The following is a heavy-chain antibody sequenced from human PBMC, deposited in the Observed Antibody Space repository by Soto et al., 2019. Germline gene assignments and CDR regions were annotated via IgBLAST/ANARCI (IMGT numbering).Heavy chain of an antibody. V-gene: IGHV4-59*01. CDR1: GGSISSYY. J-gene: IGHJ3*02. Sequence: QVQLQESGPGLVKPSETLSLTCTVSGGSISSYYWSWIRQPPGKGLEWIGYIYYSGSTNYNPSLKSRVTISVDTSKNQFSLKLSSVTAAETAVYYCARVWGGAFDIWGHGTMVTVSS. CDR3: ARVWGGAFDI. D-gene: IGHD3-10*01. CDR2: IYYSGST.